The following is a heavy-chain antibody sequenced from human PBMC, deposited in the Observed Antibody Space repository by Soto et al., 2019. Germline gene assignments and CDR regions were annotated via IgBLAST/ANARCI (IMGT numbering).Heavy chain of an antibody. J-gene: IGHJ6*02. CDR2: ISGSSGYT. CDR3: ARDRGGSGPPDV. D-gene: IGHD3-10*01. Sequence: QVQLVESGGGLVKPGGSLRLSCAASGFSFSDSYMSWVRQAPGKGLEWVAYISGSSGYTGYADSVKGRFTISRDNAKNSLYLQMNSLRVEDTAVYYCARDRGGSGPPDVWGQGTTVTVSS. CDR1: GFSFSDSY. V-gene: IGHV3-11*06.